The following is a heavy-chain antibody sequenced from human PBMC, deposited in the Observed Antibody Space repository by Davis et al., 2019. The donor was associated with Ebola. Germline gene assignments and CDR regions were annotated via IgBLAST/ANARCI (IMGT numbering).Heavy chain of an antibody. CDR3: ARQGWSGYSLRHWLDP. CDR2: ISNGWRT. V-gene: IGHV4-59*08. CDR1: GASVGSDY. D-gene: IGHD3-3*01. Sequence: SETLSLTCAVSGASVGSDYWSWIRQSPGKGLEWIAFISNGWRTICNPSLKSRVTISVDTSKNQFSLKLRSVTAADTAVYYCARQGWSGYSLRHWLDPWGRGTLVTVSS. J-gene: IGHJ5*02.